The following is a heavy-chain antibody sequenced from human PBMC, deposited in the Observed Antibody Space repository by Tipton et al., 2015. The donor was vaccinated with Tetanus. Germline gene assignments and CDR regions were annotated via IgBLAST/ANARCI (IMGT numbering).Heavy chain of an antibody. CDR1: GGSISGSSYY. D-gene: IGHD2-8*01. CDR3: VANDGGLEHGQH. CDR2: THYSGNT. V-gene: IGHV4-61*01. J-gene: IGHJ1*01. Sequence: TLSLTCTVSGGSISGSSYYCSWVRQPPGKGLEWIGHTHYSGNTNYNSSLWSRVTISLDTSKNQFSLKLSSVTAADTAVYYCVANDGGLEHGQHWGQGTLVTVSS.